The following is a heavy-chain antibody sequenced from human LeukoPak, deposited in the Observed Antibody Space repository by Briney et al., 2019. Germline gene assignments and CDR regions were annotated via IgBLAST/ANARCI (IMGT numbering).Heavy chain of an antibody. CDR1: GGSISSGGYY. Sequence: SETLSLTCTVSGGSISSGGYYWSWIRQHPGKGLEWIGYIYYSGSTYYYPSLKSRVTISVDTSKNQFSLKLSSVTAADTAVYYCARGRSGYYDRHFDYWGQGTLVTVSS. V-gene: IGHV4-31*03. D-gene: IGHD3-3*01. CDR3: ARGRSGYYDRHFDY. CDR2: IYYSGST. J-gene: IGHJ4*02.